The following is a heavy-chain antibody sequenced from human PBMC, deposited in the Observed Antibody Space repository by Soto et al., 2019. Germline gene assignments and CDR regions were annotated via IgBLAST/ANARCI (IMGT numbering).Heavy chain of an antibody. CDR1: GYTLTELS. Sequence: ASVKVSCKVSGYTLTELSMHWVRQAPGKGLEWMGGFDPEDGETIYAQKFQGRVTMAEDTSTDTAYMELSSLRSEDTAVYYCATVLTGTARSFDYWGQGSLVTVSS. CDR3: ATVLTGTARSFDY. V-gene: IGHV1-24*01. J-gene: IGHJ4*02. CDR2: FDPEDGET. D-gene: IGHD1-7*01.